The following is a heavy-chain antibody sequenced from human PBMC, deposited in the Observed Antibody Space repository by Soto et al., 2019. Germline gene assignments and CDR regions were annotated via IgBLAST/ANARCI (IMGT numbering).Heavy chain of an antibody. V-gene: IGHV4-39*02. Sequence: QLQLQESGPGLVKPSETLSLNCSVSGGSIRTTSHYWGWIRQPPGKGLQWIGTVYYSGSTYYNPSLQSRVTISVDTSKNHFSLKLSSVTAADTAVYYCARCGGSCGASCYFSFDPWGQGTRVTVSS. D-gene: IGHD2-2*01. CDR3: ARCGGSCGASCYFSFDP. CDR1: GGSIRTTSHY. J-gene: IGHJ5*02. CDR2: VYYSGST.